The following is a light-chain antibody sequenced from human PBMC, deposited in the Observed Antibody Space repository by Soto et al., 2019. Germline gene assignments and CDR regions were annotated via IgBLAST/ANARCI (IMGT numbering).Light chain of an antibody. CDR2: GNS. V-gene: IGLV1-40*01. J-gene: IGLJ1*01. CDR3: QSYDSSLDASV. Sequence: QSVLSQPPSVSGAPGQGVTISCTGSGSNEVHWYQQQPGRAPKLLIYGNSNRPSGVSDRFSASKSGTSASLTITGLQADDEADYHCQSYDSSLDASVFGTGTKLTVL. CDR1: GSNE.